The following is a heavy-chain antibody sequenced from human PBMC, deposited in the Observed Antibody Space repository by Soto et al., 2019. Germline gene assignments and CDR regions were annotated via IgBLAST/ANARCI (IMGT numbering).Heavy chain of an antibody. J-gene: IGHJ2*01. V-gene: IGHV4-34*02. CDR1: GGSFSGYY. CDR3: ARVFSTWYFDL. D-gene: IGHD2-2*01. Sequence: QVQLQQWGAGLLKPSETLSLTCAVYGGSFSGYYWSWIRQPPGKGLEWIGEINHSGRTNYDPSLNSRVTISLDTSNNQFSLKLISVTAADKSVYYCARVFSTWYFDLWGRGTLVTVSS. CDR2: INHSGRT.